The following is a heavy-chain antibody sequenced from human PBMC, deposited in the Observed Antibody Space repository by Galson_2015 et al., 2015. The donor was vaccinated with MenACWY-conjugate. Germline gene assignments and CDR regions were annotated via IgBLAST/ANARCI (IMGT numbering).Heavy chain of an antibody. CDR1: GFTLMSYH. CDR3: ARVGGSSLAPFDY. D-gene: IGHD6-6*01. Sequence: SLRLSCAASGFTLMSYHMNWVRQAPGKGLEWISFIGNSGSPIYYADSVKGRFTISRDNAKNSLFLHMNSLRAEDTAVYYCARVGGSSLAPFDYWGQGTLVTVFS. J-gene: IGHJ4*02. CDR2: IGNSGSPI. V-gene: IGHV3-48*03.